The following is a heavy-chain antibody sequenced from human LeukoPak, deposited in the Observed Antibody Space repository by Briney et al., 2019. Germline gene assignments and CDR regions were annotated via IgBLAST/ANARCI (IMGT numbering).Heavy chain of an antibody. D-gene: IGHD1-20*01. V-gene: IGHV4-34*01. CDR1: GGSFSGYY. J-gene: IGHJ6*03. CDR3: ARYNWNYYYYYYMDV. CDR2: INHSGST. Sequence: PSETLSLTCAVYGGSFSGYYWGWIRQPPGKGLEWIGEINHSGSTNYNPSLKSRVTISVDTSKNQFSLKLSSVTAADTAVYYCARYNWNYYYYYYMDVWGKGTTVTVSS.